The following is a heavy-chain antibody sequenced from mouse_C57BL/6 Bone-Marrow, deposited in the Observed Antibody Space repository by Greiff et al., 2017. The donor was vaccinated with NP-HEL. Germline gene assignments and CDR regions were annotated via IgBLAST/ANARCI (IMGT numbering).Heavy chain of an antibody. V-gene: IGHV1-80*01. D-gene: IGHD1-1*01. CDR2: IYPGDGDT. J-gene: IGHJ2*01. CDR3: ARSRYYGSSYVRDY. CDR1: GYAFSSYW. Sequence: VQLQQSGAELVKPGASVKISCKASGYAFSSYWMNWVKQRPGKGLEWIGQIYPGDGDTNYNGKFKGKATLTADKSSSTAYMQLSSLTSEDSAVYFCARSRYYGSSYVRDYWGQGTTHTVSS.